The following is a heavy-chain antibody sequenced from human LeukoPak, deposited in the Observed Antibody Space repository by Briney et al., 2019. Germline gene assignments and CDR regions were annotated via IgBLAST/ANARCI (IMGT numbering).Heavy chain of an antibody. CDR2: ISGSGGST. V-gene: IGHV3-23*01. CDR1: GFTFSTYA. D-gene: IGHD3-10*01. CDR3: AKRSGYFDY. Sequence: PGGSLRLSCAASGFTFSTYAMSWVRQAPGKGLEWVSAISGSGGSTYYADSVKGRFTISRDNSKNTLYLQMNSLRAEGTAIYYCAKRSGYFDYWGQGTLVTVSS. J-gene: IGHJ4*02.